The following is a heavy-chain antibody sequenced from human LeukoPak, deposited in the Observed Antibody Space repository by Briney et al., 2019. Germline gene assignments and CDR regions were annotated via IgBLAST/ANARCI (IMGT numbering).Heavy chain of an antibody. CDR2: INSDGAKT. D-gene: IGHD1-20*01. V-gene: IGHV3-74*01. CDR3: AASFRITGTTFYH. J-gene: IGHJ1*01. Sequence: GGSLRLSCAASGFTFSGFWMNWVRQVPGKGLVWVSHINSDGAKTNYADSVTGRFTISRDTARNTLYLQMNNLRVEDTAMYYCAASFRITGTTFYHWGQGTLVTVSS. CDR1: GFTFSGFW.